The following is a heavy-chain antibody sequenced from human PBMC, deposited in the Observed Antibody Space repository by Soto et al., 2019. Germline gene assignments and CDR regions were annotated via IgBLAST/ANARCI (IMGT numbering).Heavy chain of an antibody. CDR3: AALLAGG. CDR2: VYYNESA. Sequence: QVQLQEPGPRLVSPSETLSLTCTVSGASVTSGDFYWSWIRQPPGKGLEWIGYVYYNESAYYNPSHKSRTSISVDTSKNHFTLELSSVTAADTAVYYCAALLAGGWGQGSLVTV. D-gene: IGHD3-10*01. V-gene: IGHV4-30-4*01. CDR1: GASVTSGDFY. J-gene: IGHJ4*02.